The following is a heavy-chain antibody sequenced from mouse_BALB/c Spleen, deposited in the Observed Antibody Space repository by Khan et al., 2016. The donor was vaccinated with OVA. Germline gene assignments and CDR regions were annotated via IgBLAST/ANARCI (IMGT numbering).Heavy chain of an antibody. CDR1: GFTFSTYG. CDR3: TRLAYYYDSEGFAY. D-gene: IGHD1-1*01. CDR2: VSTGGGYT. Sequence: DVQLVESGGDLVKPGGSLKLSCAASGFTFSTYGMSWVRQTPDKRLEWVATVSTGGGYTYYPDSVKGRFTISRDNAKNTLYLQMSGLKSEDTAMFYGTRLAYYYDSEGFAYWGQGTLVTVSA. J-gene: IGHJ3*01. V-gene: IGHV5-6*01.